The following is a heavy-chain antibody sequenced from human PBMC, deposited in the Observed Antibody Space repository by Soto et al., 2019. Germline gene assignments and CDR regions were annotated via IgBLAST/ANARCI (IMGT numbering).Heavy chain of an antibody. D-gene: IGHD3-22*01. V-gene: IGHV3-30*18. CDR2: ISYDGSNK. Sequence: QVQLVESGGGVVQPGRSLRLSCAASGFTFSSYGMHWVRQAPGKGLEWVAVISYDGSNKYYADSVKGRFTISRDNSKNTLYLQMNSLRAEDTAVYYCAKEGSGPIVVVITYFDYWGQGTLVTVSS. J-gene: IGHJ4*02. CDR1: GFTFSSYG. CDR3: AKEGSGPIVVVITYFDY.